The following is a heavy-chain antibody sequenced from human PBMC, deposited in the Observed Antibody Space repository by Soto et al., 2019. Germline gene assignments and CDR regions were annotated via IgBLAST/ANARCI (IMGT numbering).Heavy chain of an antibody. CDR1: GGTFSSYA. J-gene: IGHJ5*02. Sequence: ASVKVSCKASGGTFSSYAISWVRQAPGQGLEWMGGIIPIFGTANYAQKFQGRVTITADESTSTAYMELSSLRSEDTAVYYCARYDSSGYPTWGQGTLVTVSS. CDR2: IIPIFGTA. V-gene: IGHV1-69*13. D-gene: IGHD3-22*01. CDR3: ARYDSSGYPT.